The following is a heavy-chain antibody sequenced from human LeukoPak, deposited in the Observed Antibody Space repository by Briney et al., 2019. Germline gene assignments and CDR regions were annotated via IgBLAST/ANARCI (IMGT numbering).Heavy chain of an antibody. V-gene: IGHV1-69*13. CDR3: ARVVYSHGYVYFDY. CDR1: GGTFSSYA. Sequence: SVKVSCKASGGTFSSYAISWVRQAPGQGLEWMGGIIPIFGTANYAQKFQGRVTITADESTSTAYMELSSLRSEDTAVYYCARVVYSHGYVYFDYWGQGTLVTVSS. J-gene: IGHJ4*02. CDR2: IIPIFGTA. D-gene: IGHD5-18*01.